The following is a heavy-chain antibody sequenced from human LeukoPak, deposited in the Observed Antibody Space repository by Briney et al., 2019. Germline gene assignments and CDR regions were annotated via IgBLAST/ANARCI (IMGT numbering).Heavy chain of an antibody. CDR1: GGTISSSYW. V-gene: IGHV4-4*02. J-gene: IGHJ4*02. CDR3: AATASSSSSSWVIDY. CDR2: ISYSGST. Sequence: SETLSLTCAVSGGTISSSYWWSWVRQPPGKGLEWIGEISYSGSTNYNPSLKSRVTISVDKSKNQFSLNLSSVTAADTAVYYCAATASSSSSSWVIDYWGQGTLVTVSS. D-gene: IGHD6-6*01.